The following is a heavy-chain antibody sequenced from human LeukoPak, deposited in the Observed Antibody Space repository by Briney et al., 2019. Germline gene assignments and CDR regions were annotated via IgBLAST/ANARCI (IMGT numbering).Heavy chain of an antibody. V-gene: IGHV4-34*01. D-gene: IGHD6-13*01. CDR3: ARGLPAYSSSWYYFDY. Sequence: PSETLSLTXAVSGGSFSDFYWSWIRQAPGKGLEWIGEIDHGGSTNYNPSVKSRVTISVDKSKKQFSLKLGSVTAADTAVYYCARGLPAYSSSWYYFDYWGQGTLVTVSS. CDR2: IDHGGST. J-gene: IGHJ4*02. CDR1: GGSFSDFY.